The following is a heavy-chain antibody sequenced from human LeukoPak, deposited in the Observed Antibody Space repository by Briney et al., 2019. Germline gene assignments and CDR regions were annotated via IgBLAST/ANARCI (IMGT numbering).Heavy chain of an antibody. D-gene: IGHD4-17*01. Sequence: GGSLRLSCATSGFTFSDHYMDWVRQAPGKGLEWVARTRTKAKDYTTEYAASVKGRFTVSRDESMHSLYLQMNSLKTEDTAVYYCARGPTVTFNYHYGMDVRGQGTTVTVSS. CDR2: TRTKAKDYTT. CDR3: ARGPTVTFNYHYGMDV. V-gene: IGHV3-72*01. J-gene: IGHJ6*02. CDR1: GFTFSDHY.